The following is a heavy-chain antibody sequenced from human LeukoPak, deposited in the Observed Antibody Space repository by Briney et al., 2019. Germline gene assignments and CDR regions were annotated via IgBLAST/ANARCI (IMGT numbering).Heavy chain of an antibody. CDR2: ISAYNGNT. D-gene: IGHD6-19*01. CDR1: GYTFTSYG. V-gene: IGHV1-18*01. CDR3: ARASSGNSSGASNGY. J-gene: IGHJ4*02. Sequence: GASVKVSCKASGYTFTSYGISWVQQAPGQGLEWMGWISAYNGNTNYAQKLQGRVTMTTDTSTSTAYMELRSLRSDDTAVYYCARASSGNSSGASNGYWGQGTLVTVSS.